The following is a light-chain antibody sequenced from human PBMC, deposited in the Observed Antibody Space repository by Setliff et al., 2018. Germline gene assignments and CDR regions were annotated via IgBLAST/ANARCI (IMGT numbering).Light chain of an antibody. CDR2: EVT. CDR1: SRDIGAYNS. CDR3: CSYAASYNPYV. V-gene: IGLV2-8*01. J-gene: IGLJ1*01. Sequence: QSVLTQPPSASGSPGQSLTISCTGTSRDIGAYNSVSWYQQHPGKAPKLLIYEVTKWPSGVPDRFSGSKSGNTASLTVSGLQADDEADYFCCSYAASYNPYVFGSGTKVTVL.